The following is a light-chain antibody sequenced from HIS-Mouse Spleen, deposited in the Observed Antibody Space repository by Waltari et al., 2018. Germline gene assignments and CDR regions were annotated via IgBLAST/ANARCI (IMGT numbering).Light chain of an antibody. Sequence: SYVLTQPPSVSVAPGQTARITCGGNNSGSKSVHWYQQKPGQAPVLVVYDASDRPSGIPERFSGSNSGNTATLTISRVEAGDEADYYCQVWDSSSDHPVFGGGTKLTVL. CDR1: NSGSKS. V-gene: IGLV3-21*02. CDR3: QVWDSSSDHPV. CDR2: DAS. J-gene: IGLJ2*01.